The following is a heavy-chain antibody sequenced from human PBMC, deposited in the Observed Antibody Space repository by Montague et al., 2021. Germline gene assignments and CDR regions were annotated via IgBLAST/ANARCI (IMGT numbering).Heavy chain of an antibody. V-gene: IGHV4-59*04. CDR1: SGSIFHAH. J-gene: IGHJ5*02. CDR2: MFYGGTT. CDR3: AKQDYFVSGTSYEGFDP. Sequence: SETLSLTCTVSSGSIFHAHWSWVRQPPGKGLEWLGSMFYGGTTGYNPSLKSRVTMSIDTSRNQFSLKLSFVTAADTAVYYCAKQDYFVSGTSYEGFDPWGQGILVTVSS. D-gene: IGHD3-10*01.